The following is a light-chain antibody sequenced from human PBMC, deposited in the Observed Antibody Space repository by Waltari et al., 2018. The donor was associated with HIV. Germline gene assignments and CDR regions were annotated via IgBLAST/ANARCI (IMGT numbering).Light chain of an antibody. V-gene: IGKV1-33*01. Sequence: DIQMTQSPSSLSASVGDRVTITCQASQDISNYLNWYQQKPGKAPKLLIYDASNLETGVPSRFSGRGSGTDFTFTISSLQPEDIATYYCQQYDNLPLYTFGQGTKLEIK. J-gene: IGKJ2*01. CDR1: QDISNY. CDR3: QQYDNLPLYT. CDR2: DAS.